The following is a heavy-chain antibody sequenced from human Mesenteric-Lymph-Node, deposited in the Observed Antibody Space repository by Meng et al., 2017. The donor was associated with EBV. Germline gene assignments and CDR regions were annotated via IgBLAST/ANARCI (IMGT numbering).Heavy chain of an antibody. CDR3: ARYGCSGGSCYPYFDY. CDR2: INPSGST. CDR1: GGSFSGYY. V-gene: IGHV4-34*01. D-gene: IGHD2-15*01. Sequence: VQFPEGGAGLFKPSETLSLPCAVYGGSFSGYYWGWIRQPPGKGLEWIGEINPSGSTNYNSSLKSRVTMSVDTSKNQFSLKLSSVTAADTAVYYCARYGCSGGSCYPYFDYWGQGTLVTVSS. J-gene: IGHJ4*02.